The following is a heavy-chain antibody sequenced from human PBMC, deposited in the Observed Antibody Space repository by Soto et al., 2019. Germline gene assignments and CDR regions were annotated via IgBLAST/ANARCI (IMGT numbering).Heavy chain of an antibody. J-gene: IGHJ4*02. CDR3: ARGHGYRYGRTYY. D-gene: IGHD5-18*01. CDR1: GGSFSGYY. Sequence: QVQLQQWGAGLLKPSETLSLTCAVYGGSFSGYYWSWIRQPPGKGLEWIGEINHSGSTNYNPSLNSRDTISVDTSKNQFSLTLSSVTAADTAVYYCARGHGYRYGRTYYWGQGTLVTVSS. CDR2: INHSGST. V-gene: IGHV4-34*01.